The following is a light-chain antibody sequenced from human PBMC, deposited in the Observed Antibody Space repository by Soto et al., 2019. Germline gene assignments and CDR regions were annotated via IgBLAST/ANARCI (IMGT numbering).Light chain of an antibody. J-gene: IGKJ5*01. V-gene: IGKV3-20*01. CDR3: QQYGSSPIT. CDR1: QSVSSK. Sequence: EIVLTQSPGTLSLYPGERATLSCRASQSVSSKLVWYQQKPGQAPRLLIYGASNRATGIPDRFSGGGSGTDFTLTISRLDPEEFAVYYCQQYGSSPITFGQGTRLEIK. CDR2: GAS.